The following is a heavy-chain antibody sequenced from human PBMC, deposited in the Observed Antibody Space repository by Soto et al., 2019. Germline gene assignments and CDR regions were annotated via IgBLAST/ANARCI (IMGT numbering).Heavy chain of an antibody. J-gene: IGHJ4*02. CDR1: GFTFSSYG. CDR2: ISYDGSNK. Sequence: QVQLVESGGGVVQPGRSLRLSCAASGFTFSSYGMHWVRQAPGKGLERVAVISYDGSNKYYADSVKGRFTISRDNSKNTLYLQMNRLRAEDTAVYYCAKDSAYNWNYAYFDYWGQGTLVTVSS. V-gene: IGHV3-30*18. CDR3: AKDSAYNWNYAYFDY. D-gene: IGHD1-7*01.